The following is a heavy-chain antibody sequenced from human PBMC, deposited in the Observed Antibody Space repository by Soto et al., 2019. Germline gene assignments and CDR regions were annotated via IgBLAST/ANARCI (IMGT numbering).Heavy chain of an antibody. CDR3: ARDLSPYSDYYDESSSETWFDP. D-gene: IGHD3-22*01. CDR2: ISKSGSII. J-gene: IGHJ5*02. V-gene: IGHV3-11*01. Sequence: GGSLRLSCAASGFSFSDYYMSWIRQPPGKGLEWVSYISKSGSIIHYVDSVKGRFTISRDNAKNSLYLQMNSLRAEDTALYYCARDLSPYSDYYDESSSETWFDPWGQGTLVTVSS. CDR1: GFSFSDYY.